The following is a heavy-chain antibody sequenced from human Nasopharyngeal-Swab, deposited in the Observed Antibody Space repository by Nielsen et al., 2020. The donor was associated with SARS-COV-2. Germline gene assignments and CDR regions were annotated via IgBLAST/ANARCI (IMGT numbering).Heavy chain of an antibody. CDR3: ARTRYYDSSGYYPDY. Sequence: GGSLRLSCAASGFTFSSYSMNWVRQAPGKGLEWASSISSRSGYIYYADSVEGRFTISRDNAKNSLYLQMHSLRAEDTAVYYCARTRYYDSSGYYPDYWGQGTLVTVSS. J-gene: IGHJ4*02. CDR1: GFTFSSYS. D-gene: IGHD3-22*01. CDR2: ISSRSGYI. V-gene: IGHV3-21*01.